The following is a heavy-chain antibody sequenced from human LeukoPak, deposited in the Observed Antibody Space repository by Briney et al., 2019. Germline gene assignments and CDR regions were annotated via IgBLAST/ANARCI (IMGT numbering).Heavy chain of an antibody. Sequence: PSETLSLTCAVYGGSFSGYYWSWIRQPPGKGLEWIGEINHSGSTNYNPSLKSRVTMSLDTSKNQFSLKVDSVTAADTAMYYCAREAVHYGSGSHDYWGQGTLVAVSS. CDR3: AREAVHYGSGSHDY. CDR2: INHSGST. V-gene: IGHV4-34*01. CDR1: GGSFSGYY. D-gene: IGHD3-10*01. J-gene: IGHJ4*02.